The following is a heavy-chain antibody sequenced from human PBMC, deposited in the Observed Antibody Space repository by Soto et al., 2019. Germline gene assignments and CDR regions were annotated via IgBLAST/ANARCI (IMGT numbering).Heavy chain of an antibody. CDR3: ATGGCRCESYCGFDF. J-gene: IGHJ4*02. CDR1: GFTFTGYC. D-gene: IGHD2-21*01. V-gene: IGHV3-7*01. CDR2: INQDGSER. Sequence: PGGSLRLSCAASGFTFTGYCFTWVRQTPGKGLEWVANINQDGSERYYADSVKGRFTISRDNAERSLYLQVNNLRAEDTAVYYCATGGCRCESYCGFDFWGQGTLVTVSS.